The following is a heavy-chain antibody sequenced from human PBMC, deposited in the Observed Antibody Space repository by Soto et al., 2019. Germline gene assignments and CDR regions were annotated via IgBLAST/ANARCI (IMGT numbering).Heavy chain of an antibody. Sequence: EVQVVESGGSLVQPGGSLRLSCAASGFTFSKFWIHWVRQAPGKGPEWVSSLSSDGSDTRYADSVKGRFTISRDNAKNTLYLQMNSLRREDTAFYYCAKDRNTAMVTGDFDYWGHGTLVTVSS. J-gene: IGHJ4*01. V-gene: IGHV3-74*01. D-gene: IGHD5-18*01. CDR3: AKDRNTAMVTGDFDY. CDR1: GFTFSKFW. CDR2: LSSDGSDT.